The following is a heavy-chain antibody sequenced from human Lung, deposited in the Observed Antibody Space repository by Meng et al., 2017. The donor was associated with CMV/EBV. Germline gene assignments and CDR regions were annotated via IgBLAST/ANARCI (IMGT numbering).Heavy chain of an antibody. CDR2: ISGSSSFT. D-gene: IGHD1-26*01. J-gene: IGHJ4*02. CDR3: ARKKGATLGYFDY. V-gene: IGHV3-21*01. Sequence: SCAASGFTFNTYTMNWVRQAPGKGLEWVSSISGSSSFTYYADSVKGRFTISRDNAKNSLYLQMNSLRAEDTAVYYCARKKGATLGYFDYLGQGALVTVSS. CDR1: GFTFNTYT.